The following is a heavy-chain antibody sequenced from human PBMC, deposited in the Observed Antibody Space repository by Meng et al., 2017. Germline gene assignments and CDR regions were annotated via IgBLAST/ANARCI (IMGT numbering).Heavy chain of an antibody. Sequence: GESLKISCAASGFTVSSNYMSWVRQAPGKGLEWVSVIYSGGSTYYADSVKGRFTISRDNSKNTLYLQMNSLRAEDTAVYYCARVSEEVVPSDDAFDIWGQGTMVTVSS. J-gene: IGHJ3*02. CDR1: GFTVSSNY. CDR2: IYSGGST. D-gene: IGHD3-22*01. V-gene: IGHV3-53*01. CDR3: ARVSEEVVPSDDAFDI.